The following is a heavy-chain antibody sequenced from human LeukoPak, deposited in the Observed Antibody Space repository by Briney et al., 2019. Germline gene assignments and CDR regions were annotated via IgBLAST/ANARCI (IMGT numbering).Heavy chain of an antibody. Sequence: GGSLRLSCVASGLTFNSHSMSWVRQAPGMGLEWVSVVSTNGDVTFYADSVRGRFTISRDNSKNPLFLQMNSLRAEDTAVYYCAKLSLSGRSQSADYWGQGTLVTVSS. D-gene: IGHD3-10*01. CDR1: GLTFNSHS. CDR2: VSTNGDVT. J-gene: IGHJ4*02. V-gene: IGHV3-23*01. CDR3: AKLSLSGRSQSADY.